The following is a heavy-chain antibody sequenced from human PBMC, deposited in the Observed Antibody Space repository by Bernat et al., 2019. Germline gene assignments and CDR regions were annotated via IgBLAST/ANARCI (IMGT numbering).Heavy chain of an antibody. CDR3: ARVSISVVRFLEWLSERDACDI. D-gene: IGHD3-3*01. CDR1: GYTFTSYV. V-gene: IGHV1-18*01. Sequence: QVQLVQSGAEVKKPGASVKVSCKASGYTFTSYVISWVRQAPGQGLEWMGWISAYNGNTNYAQKLQGRVTMTTDTSTSTAYMELRSLRSDDTAVYYCARVSISVVRFLEWLSERDACDIWGQGTMVTVSS. J-gene: IGHJ3*02. CDR2: ISAYNGNT.